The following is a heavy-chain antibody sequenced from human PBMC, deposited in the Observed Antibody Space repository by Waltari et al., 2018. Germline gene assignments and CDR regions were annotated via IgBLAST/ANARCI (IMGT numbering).Heavy chain of an antibody. CDR1: GGSISSYY. D-gene: IGHD3-22*01. J-gene: IGHJ3*02. CDR2: IYTSGST. CDR3: ARDGEYYYDSSGYYSYDAFDI. Sequence: QVQLQESGPGLVKPSATLSLTCTVSGGSISSYYWSWIRQPAGQGLEWIGRIYTSGSTNYNPSLKSRVTMSVDTSKNQFSLKLSSVTAADTAVYYCARDGEYYYDSSGYYSYDAFDIWGQGTMVTVSS. V-gene: IGHV4-4*07.